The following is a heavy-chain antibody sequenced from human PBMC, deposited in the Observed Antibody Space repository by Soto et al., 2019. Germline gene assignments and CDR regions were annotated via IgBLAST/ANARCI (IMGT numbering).Heavy chain of an antibody. Sequence: SETLSLTCAVSGVSISSGNWWTWVRQTPQRGLEYIGEIFHDGTANYYPSFERRVAISVDTSKNQFSLKLTSVTAADTAIYFCARLVYATRLNYMYFDFWGQGDLVTVSS. J-gene: IGHJ4*02. D-gene: IGHD2-8*01. CDR3: ARLVYATRLNYMYFDF. CDR1: GVSISSGNW. CDR2: IFHDGTA. V-gene: IGHV4-4*02.